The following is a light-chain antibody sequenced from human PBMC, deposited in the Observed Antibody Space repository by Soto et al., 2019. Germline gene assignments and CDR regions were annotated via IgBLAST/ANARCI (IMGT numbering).Light chain of an antibody. CDR3: AGWDDSLNGWV. Sequence: QSVLTQPPSASGTPGQRVAISCSGSSSNIGSNTINWYQQLPGTAPKLVIYSNNQRPSGVPDRFSGSKSDTSASLAISGLQSEDEADYYCAGWDDSLNGWVFGGGTQLTVL. CDR2: SNN. CDR1: SSNIGSNT. V-gene: IGLV1-44*01. J-gene: IGLJ3*02.